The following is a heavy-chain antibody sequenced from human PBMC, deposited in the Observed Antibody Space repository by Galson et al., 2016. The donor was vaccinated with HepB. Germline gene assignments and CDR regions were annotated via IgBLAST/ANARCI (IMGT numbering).Heavy chain of an antibody. CDR2: IIPILGAL. V-gene: IGHV1-69*13. CDR3: ASNYNDYWNAPAAS. D-gene: IGHD3-3*01. Sequence: SVKVSCKASGGDFSTYTITWVRQGPGQGLEWMGGIIPILGALNYAQRFQGRVAINADESTKTVYMELSSLRSEDTAVYFCASNYNDYWNAPAASWGQGTLVSCSS. CDR1: GGDFSTYT. J-gene: IGHJ5*02.